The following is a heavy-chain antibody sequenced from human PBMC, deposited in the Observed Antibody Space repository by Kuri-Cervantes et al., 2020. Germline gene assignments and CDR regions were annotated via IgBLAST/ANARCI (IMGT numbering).Heavy chain of an antibody. J-gene: IGHJ4*02. CDR3: ARDPTRSYSSTWYFDY. D-gene: IGHD6-13*01. CDR2: INHRGST. Sequence: SETLSLTCAVYDGSFSDHYWTWIRQPQGKGLEWIGEINHRGSTKYSPSLKSRVNIPVDTSKNQFSLKLSSVTVADTAVYYCARDPTRSYSSTWYFDYWGQGTLVTVSS. CDR1: DGSFSDHY. V-gene: IGHV4-34*01.